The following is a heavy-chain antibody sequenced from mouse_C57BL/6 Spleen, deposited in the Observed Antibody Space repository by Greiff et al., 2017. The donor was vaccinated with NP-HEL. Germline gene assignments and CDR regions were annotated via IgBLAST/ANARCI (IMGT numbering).Heavy chain of an antibody. J-gene: IGHJ2*01. V-gene: IGHV2-3*01. CDR2: LWGGGST. Sequence: VQLVESGPGLVAPSQSLSITCTVSGFSLTSYGVRWVRQPPGKGLEWLGVLWGGGSTNYYSALISRLSISQDNSTSHVCLKLNSLQTDDTATYECAKYDGSSRFNNFEYSGEGATLTVSA. CDR3: AKYDGSSRFNNFEY. CDR1: GFSLTSYG. D-gene: IGHD1-1*01.